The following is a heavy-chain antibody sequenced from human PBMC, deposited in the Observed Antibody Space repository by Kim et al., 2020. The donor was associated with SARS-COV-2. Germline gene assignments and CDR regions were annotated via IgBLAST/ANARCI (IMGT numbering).Heavy chain of an antibody. D-gene: IGHD3-3*01. J-gene: IGHJ5*02. CDR3: ARDRITIFGVVIPTESESWFDP. Sequence: ASVKVSCKASGYTFTSYAMNWVRQAPGQGLEWMGWINTNTGNPTYAQGFTGRFVFSLDTSVSTAYLQISSLKAEDTAVYYCARDRITIFGVVIPTESESWFDPWGQGTLVTVSS. V-gene: IGHV7-4-1*02. CDR2: INTNTGNP. CDR1: GYTFTSYA.